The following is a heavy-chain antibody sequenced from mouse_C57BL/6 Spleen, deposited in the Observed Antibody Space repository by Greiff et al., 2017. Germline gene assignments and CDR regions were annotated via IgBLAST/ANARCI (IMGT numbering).Heavy chain of an antibody. CDR3: ARYGPFDY. J-gene: IGHJ2*01. CDR1: GYTFTSYT. V-gene: IGHV1-4*01. CDR2: INPSSGYT. Sequence: QVQLKESGAELARPGASVKMSCKASGYTFTSYTMHWVKQRPGQGLEWIGYINPSSGYTKYNQKFKDKATLTADKSSSTAYMQLSSLTSEDSAVYYCARYGPFDYWGQGTTLTVSS. D-gene: IGHD2-10*02.